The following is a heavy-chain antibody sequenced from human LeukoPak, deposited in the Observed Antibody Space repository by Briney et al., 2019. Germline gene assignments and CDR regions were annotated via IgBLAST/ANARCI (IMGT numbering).Heavy chain of an antibody. V-gene: IGHV4-59*01. CDR3: ARGRKWFDP. J-gene: IGHJ5*02. Sequence: PSGTLSLTCIVSDASISDSYWSWIRQPPGKGLEWIGYMYNSGSTNYNPSLKSRVTISVDTSKSHFSLKLSSLTAADTAVYYCARGRKWFDPWGQGILVTVSS. CDR1: DASISDSY. CDR2: MYNSGST.